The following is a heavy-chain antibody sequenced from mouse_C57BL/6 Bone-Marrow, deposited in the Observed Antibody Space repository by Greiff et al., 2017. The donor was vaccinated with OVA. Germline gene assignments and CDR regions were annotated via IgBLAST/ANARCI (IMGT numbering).Heavy chain of an antibody. J-gene: IGHJ2*01. D-gene: IGHD2-5*01. Sequence: VMLVESGAELVRPGTSVKVSCKASGYAFTNYLIEWVKQRPGQGLEWIGVINPGSGGTNYNEKFKGKATLTADKSSSTAYMQLSSLTSEDSAVYFCARDSNYPYYFDYWGQGTTLTVSS. CDR1: GYAFTNYL. CDR2: INPGSGGT. V-gene: IGHV1-54*01. CDR3: ARDSNYPYYFDY.